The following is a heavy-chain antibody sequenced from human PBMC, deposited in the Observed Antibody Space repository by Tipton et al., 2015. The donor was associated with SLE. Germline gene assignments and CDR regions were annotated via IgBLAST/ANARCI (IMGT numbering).Heavy chain of an antibody. Sequence: TLSLTCAVSGYAISSGYYWGWIRQPPGKGLEWIGSIYHSESTYYNPSLKSRVSISVDTSKNQFSLKLSSVTAADTAVYYCARKSGYPNNWFDPWGQGTLVTVSS. CDR2: IYHSEST. CDR1: GYAISSGYY. CDR3: ARKSGYPNNWFDP. V-gene: IGHV4-38-2*01. J-gene: IGHJ5*02. D-gene: IGHD3-3*01.